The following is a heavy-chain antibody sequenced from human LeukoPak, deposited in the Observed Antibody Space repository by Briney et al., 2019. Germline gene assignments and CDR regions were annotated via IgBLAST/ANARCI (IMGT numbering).Heavy chain of an antibody. D-gene: IGHD6-19*01. V-gene: IGHV3-9*01. J-gene: IGHJ4*02. CDR1: GFTFDDYA. CDR3: AKEAVAGRHIDY. Sequence: PGRSLRLSCAASGFTFDDYAMHWVRQAPGKGLEWDSGISWNSGSIGYADSVKGRFTISRDNAKNSLYLQMNSLRAEDTALYYCAKEAVAGRHIDYWGQGTLVTVSS. CDR2: ISWNSGSI.